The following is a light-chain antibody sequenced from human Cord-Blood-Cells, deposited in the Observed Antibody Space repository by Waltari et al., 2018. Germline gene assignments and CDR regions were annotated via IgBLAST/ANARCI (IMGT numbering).Light chain of an antibody. CDR3: VLYMGSGIWV. V-gene: IGLV8-61*01. CDR2: STN. J-gene: IGLJ3*02. Sequence: QTVVTQEPSLSVSPGGTVTLTCGLSSCPVSPSYSPSWYQQTPGQAPRTLIYSTNTRSSGVPDRFSGSILGNKAALTITGAQADDESDYYCVLYMGSGIWVFGGGTKLTVL. CDR1: SCPVSPSYS.